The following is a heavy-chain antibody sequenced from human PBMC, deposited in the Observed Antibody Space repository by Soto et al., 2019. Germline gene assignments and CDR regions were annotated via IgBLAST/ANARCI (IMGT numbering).Heavy chain of an antibody. CDR2: VYSGDSDT. J-gene: IGHJ3*01. V-gene: IGHV5-51*01. CDR3: ARIRPVAGADAFDF. CDR1: GYSFNNFW. Sequence: PWESLKISCKGSGYSFNNFWIVWVRQEPGRGLEWMGIVYSGDSDTRYSPSFQGQVTISAEKSSSTAYLQWSSLKASDSAIYYCARIRPVAGADAFDFWGQGTMVTVSS. D-gene: IGHD6-19*01.